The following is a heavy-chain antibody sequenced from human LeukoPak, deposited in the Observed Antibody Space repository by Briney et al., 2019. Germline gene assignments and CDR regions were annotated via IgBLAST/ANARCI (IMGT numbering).Heavy chain of an antibody. D-gene: IGHD3-10*01. J-gene: IGHJ4*02. CDR2: INTDGSTT. CDR3: ARVDGSGSHFDY. V-gene: IGHV3-74*01. CDR1: GFTFSSHW. Sequence: GGSLRLSCAASGFTFSSHWMHWVRQGSGKGLVWVSRINTDGSTTTYADSVKGRFTISRDNAKNTLYLQISSLRAEDTAVYYCARVDGSGSHFDYWGQGILVTVSS.